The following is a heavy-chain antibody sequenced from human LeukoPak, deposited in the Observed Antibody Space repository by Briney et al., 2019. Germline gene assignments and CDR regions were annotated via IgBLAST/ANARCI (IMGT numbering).Heavy chain of an antibody. CDR2: IIPIFGTA. J-gene: IGHJ1*01. Sequence: VASVKVSCKASGGTFSSYAISWVRQAPGQGLEWMGGIIPIFGTANYAQKFQGRVTITADESTSTAYMELSSLRSEDTAVYYCARNQYYYDSSGPCFQHWGQGTLVTVSS. CDR3: ARNQYYYDSSGPCFQH. CDR1: GGTFSSYA. D-gene: IGHD3-22*01. V-gene: IGHV1-69*13.